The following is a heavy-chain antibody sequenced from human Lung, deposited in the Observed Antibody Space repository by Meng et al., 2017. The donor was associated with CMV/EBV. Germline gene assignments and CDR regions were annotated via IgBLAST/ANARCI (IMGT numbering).Heavy chain of an antibody. CDR3: ARDNSDSTSSWWFDP. CDR1: VYTFPRHW. Sequence: SVXVSLXASVYTFPRHWMHWVRQAPGQGPEWMAVINPSGDNTLYAQRFQGRLTLTRDTSTNTVYMDLGSLTSEDSAVYFCARDNSDSTSSWWFDPWGQGTXVTVSS. CDR2: INPSGDNT. V-gene: IGHV1-46*01. D-gene: IGHD2/OR15-2a*01. J-gene: IGHJ5*02.